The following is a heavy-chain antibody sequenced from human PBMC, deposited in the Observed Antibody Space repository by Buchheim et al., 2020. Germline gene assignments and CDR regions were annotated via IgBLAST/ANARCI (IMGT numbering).Heavy chain of an antibody. D-gene: IGHD6-19*01. Sequence: QVQLQESGPGLVKPSETLSLTCSVSGDSVGSGNYFWTWIRQTPGKELEWIGHIHHSGSASYISSLKSRVSISVDPSNNHFSLKLTSVTASDTAVYFCARAQQWLVTGYDSWGQGIL. J-gene: IGHJ5*02. CDR1: GDSVGSGNYF. V-gene: IGHV4-61*03. CDR3: ARAQQWLVTGYDS. CDR2: IHHSGSA.